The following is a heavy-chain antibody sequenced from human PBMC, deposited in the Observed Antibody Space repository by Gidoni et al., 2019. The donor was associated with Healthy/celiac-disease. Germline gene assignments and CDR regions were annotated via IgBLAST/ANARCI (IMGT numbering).Heavy chain of an antibody. V-gene: IGHV3-23*01. CDR3: AKREIITIFGVELDYYYGMDV. Sequence: EVQLLESGGGLVQPGGALRLPCAASGFTFSSYAMSCVRQAPGKGLGWVSAISGSGGSTYYADSVKGRFTISRDNSKNTLYLQMNSLRAEDTAVYYCAKREIITIFGVELDYYYGMDVWGQGTTVTVSS. CDR2: ISGSGGST. D-gene: IGHD3-3*01. J-gene: IGHJ6*02. CDR1: GFTFSSYA.